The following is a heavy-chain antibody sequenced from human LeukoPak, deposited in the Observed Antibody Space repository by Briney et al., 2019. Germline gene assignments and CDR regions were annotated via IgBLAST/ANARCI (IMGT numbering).Heavy chain of an antibody. CDR3: ARTGGSGSYYNFLVL. V-gene: IGHV4-34*01. Sequence: SETLSLTCAVYGGSFSGYYWSWIRQPPGKGLAWIGEINHSGSTNYNPSLKSRVTVSVDTSKNQFSLKLSSVTAADTAVYYCARTGGSGSYYNFLVLWGQGTLVTVSS. CDR2: INHSGST. D-gene: IGHD3-10*01. J-gene: IGHJ4*02. CDR1: GGSFSGYY.